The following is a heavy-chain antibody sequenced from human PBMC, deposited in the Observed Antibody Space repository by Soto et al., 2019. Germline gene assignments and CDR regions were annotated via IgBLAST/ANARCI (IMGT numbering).Heavy chain of an antibody. Sequence: SVKVSCKASGGTFSSYAISWVRQAPGQGLEWMGGIIPIFGTANYAQKFQGRVTITADKSTSTAYMELSSLRSEDTAVYYCARSPAEYSSSWYLAYWGQGTLVTRLL. CDR3: ARSPAEYSSSWYLAY. CDR1: GGTFSSYA. D-gene: IGHD6-13*01. J-gene: IGHJ4*02. V-gene: IGHV1-69*06. CDR2: IIPIFGTA.